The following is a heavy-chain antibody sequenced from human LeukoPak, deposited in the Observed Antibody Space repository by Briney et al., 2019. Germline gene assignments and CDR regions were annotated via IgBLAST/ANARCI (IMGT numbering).Heavy chain of an antibody. V-gene: IGHV1-8*01. Sequence: ASVKVSCKASGYTFTSYDINWVRQATGQGLEWMGWMNPNSGNTGYAQKFQGRVTMTRNTSISTAYMELSSLRSEDTAVYYCARDVPYSSSWYGNFDYWGQGTLVTVSS. CDR1: GYTFTSYD. D-gene: IGHD6-13*01. J-gene: IGHJ4*02. CDR2: MNPNSGNT. CDR3: ARDVPYSSSWYGNFDY.